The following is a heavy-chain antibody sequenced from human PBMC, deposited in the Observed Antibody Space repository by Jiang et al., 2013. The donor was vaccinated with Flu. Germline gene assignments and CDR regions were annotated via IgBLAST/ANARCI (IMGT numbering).Heavy chain of an antibody. CDR2: ISSNGGST. V-gene: IGHV3-64*01. D-gene: IGHD3-10*01. Sequence: SGGGLVQPGGSLRLSCAASGFTFSSYAMHWVRQAPGKGLEYVSAISSNGGSTYYANSVKGRFTISRDNSKNTLYLQMGSLRAEDMAVYYCASLLTMVRGVIPYWGQGTLVTVSS. CDR1: GFTFSSYA. CDR3: ASLLTMVRGVIPY. J-gene: IGHJ4*02.